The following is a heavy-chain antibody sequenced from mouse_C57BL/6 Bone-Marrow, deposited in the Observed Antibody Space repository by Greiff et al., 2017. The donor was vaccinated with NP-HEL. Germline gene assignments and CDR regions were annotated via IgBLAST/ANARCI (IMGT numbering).Heavy chain of an antibody. J-gene: IGHJ3*01. V-gene: IGHV5-15*01. CDR3: ARQNYGSSSAWFAY. CDR1: GFTFSDYG. Sequence: VQLKESGGGLVQPGGSLKLSCAASGFTFSDYGMAWVRQAPRKGPEWVAFISNLAYSIYYADTVTGRFTISRENAKNTLYLEMSSLRSEDTAMYYCARQNYGSSSAWFAYWGQGTLVTVSA. CDR2: ISNLAYSI. D-gene: IGHD1-1*01.